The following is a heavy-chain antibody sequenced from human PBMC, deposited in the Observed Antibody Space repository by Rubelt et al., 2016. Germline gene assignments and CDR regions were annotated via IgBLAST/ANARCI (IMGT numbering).Heavy chain of an antibody. J-gene: IGHJ6*02. Sequence: QVQLQESGPGLVKPSETLSLTCTVSGGSISSSSYYWGWIRQPPGKGLEWIGSIYYSGSTYYNPSLMSRVTISVEPAKNPFSLKLSSVTAADTAVCYCACALPYYYYGMDVWGQGTTVTVSS. CDR3: ACALPYYYYGMDV. CDR2: IYYSGST. CDR1: GGSISSSSYY. V-gene: IGHV4-39*01.